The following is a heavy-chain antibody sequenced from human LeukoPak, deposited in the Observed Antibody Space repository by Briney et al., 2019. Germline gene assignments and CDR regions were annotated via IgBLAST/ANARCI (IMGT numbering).Heavy chain of an antibody. Sequence: GASVKVSCKASGYTFTGYYIHWVRQAPGQGLEWMGWINPNSGGTNYAQKFQGRVTMTRDTSISAVYMELNRLRSDDTAVYCCARDGRDGYNLVHYWGQGTLVTVSS. CDR3: ARDGRDGYNLVHY. D-gene: IGHD5-24*01. J-gene: IGHJ4*02. CDR2: INPNSGGT. V-gene: IGHV1-2*02. CDR1: GYTFTGYY.